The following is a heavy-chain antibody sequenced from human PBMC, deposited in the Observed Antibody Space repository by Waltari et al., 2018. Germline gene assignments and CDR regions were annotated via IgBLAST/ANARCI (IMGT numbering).Heavy chain of an antibody. J-gene: IGHJ4*02. CDR3: ARGPGKWPVQEGFDY. D-gene: IGHD6-19*01. Sequence: QVQLQESGPGLVKPSETLSLTCTVSGYSISSGYYWGWIRQPPGKGLEWIGSIYHSGSTYYNPSLKSRVTISVDTSKNQFSLKLSSVTAADTAVYYCARGPGKWPVQEGFDYWGQGTLVTVSS. CDR1: GYSISSGYY. V-gene: IGHV4-38-2*02. CDR2: IYHSGST.